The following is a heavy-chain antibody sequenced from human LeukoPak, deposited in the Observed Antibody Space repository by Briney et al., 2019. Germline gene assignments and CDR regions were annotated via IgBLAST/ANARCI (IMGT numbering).Heavy chain of an antibody. CDR1: GGSISSYY. Sequence: SETLSLTCTVSGGSISSYYWSWIRQPPGKGLEWIGYIYYSGSTNYNPSLKSRVTISVDTSKNQFSLKLSSVTAADTAVYYCARGDWDDGGIDYWGQGTLVTVSS. D-gene: IGHD1-1*01. J-gene: IGHJ4*02. CDR2: IYYSGST. CDR3: ARGDWDDGGIDY. V-gene: IGHV4-59*12.